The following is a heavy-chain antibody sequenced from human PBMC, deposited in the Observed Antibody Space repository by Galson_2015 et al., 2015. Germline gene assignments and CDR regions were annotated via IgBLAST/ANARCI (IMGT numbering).Heavy chain of an antibody. D-gene: IGHD1-26*01. Sequence: SLRLSCAASGFTFSSYGMHWVRQAPGKGLEWVAVISYDGSNKYYADSVKGRFTISRDNSKNTLYLQMNSLRAEDTAVYYCAKVLSGASIAVYYYYGMDVWGQGTTVTVSS. J-gene: IGHJ6*02. CDR3: AKVLSGASIAVYYYYGMDV. V-gene: IGHV3-30*18. CDR2: ISYDGSNK. CDR1: GFTFSSYG.